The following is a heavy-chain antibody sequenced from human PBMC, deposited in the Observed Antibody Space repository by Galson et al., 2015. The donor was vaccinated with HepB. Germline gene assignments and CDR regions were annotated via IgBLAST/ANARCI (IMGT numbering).Heavy chain of an antibody. D-gene: IGHD6-13*01. CDR1: GYSFTSYW. CDR2: IDPSDSYT. J-gene: IGHJ5*02. V-gene: IGHV5-10-1*01. Sequence: QSGAEVKKPGESLRISCKGSGYSFTSYWISWVRQMPGKGLEWMGRIDPSDSYTNYSPSFQGHVTISADKSISTAYLQWSSLKASDTAMYYWARQANALYGVAAAGTWGSGNWFDPWGQGTLVTVSS. CDR3: ARQANALYGVAAAGTWGSGNWFDP.